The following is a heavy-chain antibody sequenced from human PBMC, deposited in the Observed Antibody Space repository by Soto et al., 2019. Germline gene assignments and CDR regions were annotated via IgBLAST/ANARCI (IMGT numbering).Heavy chain of an antibody. CDR1: GVSISSYY. CDR2: IYYSGST. J-gene: IGHJ3*02. CDR3: ARQQWLVLNAFDI. Sequence: SETLSLTCTVSGVSISSYYWSWIRQPPGKGLEWIGYIYYSGSTNYNPSLKSRVTISVDTSKNQFSLKLSSVTAADTAVYYCARQQWLVLNAFDIWGQGTMVTV. D-gene: IGHD6-19*01. V-gene: IGHV4-59*01.